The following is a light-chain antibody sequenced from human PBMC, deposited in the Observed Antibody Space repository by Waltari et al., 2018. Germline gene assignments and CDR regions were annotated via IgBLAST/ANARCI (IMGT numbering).Light chain of an antibody. CDR1: NSNIGRHY. CDR3: AAWDDSPSGHVV. Sequence: SVLTQPPSASGAPGQRVTISCSGSNSNIGRHYVYWYQQLPGTAPKLLIYTADERGARGPDRVCASKSGTSASLAIRGLRSEDEADYYCAAWDDSPSGHVVFGGGTRLTVL. V-gene: IGLV1-47*02. J-gene: IGLJ2*01. CDR2: TAD.